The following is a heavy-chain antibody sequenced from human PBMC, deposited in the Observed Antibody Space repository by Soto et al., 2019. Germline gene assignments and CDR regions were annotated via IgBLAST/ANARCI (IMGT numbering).Heavy chain of an antibody. CDR1: GDSINSDKYY. V-gene: IGHV4-39*01. CDR3: ARLEGLATISYYFDF. J-gene: IGHJ4*02. D-gene: IGHD3-9*01. CDR2: IYYRGNT. Sequence: QLQESGPGLVKPSETLSLTCSVSGDSINSDKYYWGWIRQPPGKGLEWIGSIYYRGNTYYNPTLQTRVIIPLDKSKSQFSLRLTSVTAADSAVYFCARLEGLATISYYFDFWGQGAQVTVSS.